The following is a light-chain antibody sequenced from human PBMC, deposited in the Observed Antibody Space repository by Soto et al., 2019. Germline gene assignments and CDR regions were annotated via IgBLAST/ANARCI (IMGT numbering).Light chain of an antibody. CDR1: QSVSSSY. V-gene: IGKV3-20*01. J-gene: IGKJ5*01. Sequence: DIVLTQSPSTLSLSPGERATLSCRASQSVSSSYLAWYQQKPGQTPRLLVYGASSRATGIPDRFSVSVSGTDCTLTISRLETEDCAVYDGQQQGSSTITFGQGTRLEI. CDR2: GAS. CDR3: QQQGSSTIT.